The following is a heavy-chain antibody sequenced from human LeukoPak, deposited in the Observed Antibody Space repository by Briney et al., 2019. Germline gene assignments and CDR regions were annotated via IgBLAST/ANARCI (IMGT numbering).Heavy chain of an antibody. V-gene: IGHV4-38-2*02. J-gene: IGHJ6*04. CDR2: IHHTGVT. CDR1: GYSNSTGYD. CDR3: ARDYVPGPLEV. D-gene: IGHD3-16*01. Sequence: SETLSLACIVSGYSNSTGYDWGWIRQAPGKGLEWIASIHHTGVTYYDSSLKSRATISVDTSKNQFSLKLTSVTAADTAVYYCARDYVPGPLEVWGKGLKVIVSS.